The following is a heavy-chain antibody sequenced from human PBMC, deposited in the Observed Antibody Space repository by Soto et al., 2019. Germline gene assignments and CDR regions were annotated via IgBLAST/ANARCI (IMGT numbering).Heavy chain of an antibody. J-gene: IGHJ6*02. D-gene: IGHD3-3*01. CDR1: GFTFSSYE. CDR3: ARDLLHYDFWSGYSAYFYYGMDV. Sequence: GGSLRLSCAASGFTFSSYEMHWVRQAPGKGLEWVSYISSSGSTIYYADSVKGRFTISRDNTKNSLYLQMNSLRAEDTAVYYCARDLLHYDFWSGYSAYFYYGMDVWGPGTTVTVSS. CDR2: ISSSGSTI. V-gene: IGHV3-48*03.